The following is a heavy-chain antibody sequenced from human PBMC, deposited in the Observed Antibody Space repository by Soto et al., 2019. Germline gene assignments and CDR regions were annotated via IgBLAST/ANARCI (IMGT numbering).Heavy chain of an antibody. CDR1: GFTVSSNY. CDR2: IYSGGST. CDR3: ARELRAVAGPRQIRFDP. Sequence: GGSLRLSCAASGFTVSSNYMSWVRQAPGKGLEWVSVIYSGGSTYYADSVKGRFTISRDNSKNTLYLQMNSLRAEDTAVYYCARELRAVAGPRQIRFDPWGQGTLVTVSS. V-gene: IGHV3-66*01. J-gene: IGHJ5*01. D-gene: IGHD6-19*01.